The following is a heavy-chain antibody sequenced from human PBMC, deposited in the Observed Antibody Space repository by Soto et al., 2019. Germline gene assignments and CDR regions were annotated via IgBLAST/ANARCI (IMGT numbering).Heavy chain of an antibody. J-gene: IGHJ5*02. V-gene: IGHV3-30-3*01. CDR2: LSSNGAGK. CDR1: GFTFISHA. CDR3: TSDRHLSVAFDQ. D-gene: IGHD2-21*01. Sequence: QVQLEESGGGVVQPGGSLRLSCVASGFTFISHAMHWVRQAPGGGLEWVAILSSNGAGKNYARFVQGRFTISRDTSKNTLFLQMNSLTAEDTAIYYCTSDRHLSVAFDQWGQVTLVTVSS.